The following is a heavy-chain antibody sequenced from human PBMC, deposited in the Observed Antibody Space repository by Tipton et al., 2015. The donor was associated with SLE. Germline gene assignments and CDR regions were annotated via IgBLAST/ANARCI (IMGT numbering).Heavy chain of an antibody. D-gene: IGHD1-26*01. CDR3: ARHHKGHSGTRGGFDY. V-gene: IGHV4-39*01. Sequence: TLSLTCTVSGGSISSSSYYWDWIRQPPGKGLEWIGSIYYSGSTYYNPSFKSRVTISVDTSKNQFSLKLSSVTAADTAVYYCARHHKGHSGTRGGFDYWGQGTLVTVSS. J-gene: IGHJ4*02. CDR1: GGSISSSSYY. CDR2: IYYSGST.